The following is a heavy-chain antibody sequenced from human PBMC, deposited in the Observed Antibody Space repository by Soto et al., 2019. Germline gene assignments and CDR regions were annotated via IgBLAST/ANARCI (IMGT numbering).Heavy chain of an antibody. J-gene: IGHJ4*03. CDR2: MNPNTGNT. Sequence: QVQLVQSGAEVKKPGASVKVSCKASGYTFATYDFAWVRQATGQGLEWMGWMNPNTGNTGYAQAFRGRVTMTRNTSITTAYMELSSLRSEDTAVYFCARRKERSGPYYLDSWGHGTLVTVSS. V-gene: IGHV1-8*01. CDR3: ARRKERSGPYYLDS. D-gene: IGHD6-25*01. CDR1: GYTFATYD.